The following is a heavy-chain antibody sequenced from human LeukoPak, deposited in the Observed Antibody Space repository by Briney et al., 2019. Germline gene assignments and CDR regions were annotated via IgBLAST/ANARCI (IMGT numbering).Heavy chain of an antibody. V-gene: IGHV4-59*01. Sequence: SETLSLTCTVSGGSLNNYYWNWIRQPPGKGLEWIGYITGSIYFSGSTKYDPSLESRVTMSVDTSKNQFSLTLSSVTAADTAAYYCARDSRDYGSGSYWDVWGQGTTVTVSS. J-gene: IGHJ6*02. CDR1: GGSLNNYY. CDR3: ARDSRDYGSGSYWDV. CDR2: ITGSIYFSGST. D-gene: IGHD3-10*01.